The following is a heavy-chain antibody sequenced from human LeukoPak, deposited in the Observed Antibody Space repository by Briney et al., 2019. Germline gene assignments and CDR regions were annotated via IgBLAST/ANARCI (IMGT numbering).Heavy chain of an antibody. CDR1: GYTFTSYG. Sequence: ASVKVSCKASGYTFTSYGISWVRQAPGQGLEWMGWISAYNANTKYAQKLQGRVTMTTDTSTSTANMELRSLRSGDTAVYYCARDSYSIVDTAMKYFDYWGQGTLVTVSS. J-gene: IGHJ4*02. CDR2: ISAYNANT. CDR3: ARDSYSIVDTAMKYFDY. D-gene: IGHD5-18*01. V-gene: IGHV1-18*01.